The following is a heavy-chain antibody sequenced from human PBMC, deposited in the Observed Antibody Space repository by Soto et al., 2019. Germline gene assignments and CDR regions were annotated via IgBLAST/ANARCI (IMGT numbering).Heavy chain of an antibody. V-gene: IGHV1-18*01. CDR1: GYTFTNYG. D-gene: IGHD6-19*01. CDR3: ARGGRCGWPDWFDP. J-gene: IGHJ5*02. Sequence: QVQLVQSGAEVKKPGASVKVSCKASGYTFTNYGISWVRQAPGQGLEWMGWISGYNANTNYAQKVQGRVVMTTDTSSTTAYMELRSLRSDDTAVYYCARGGRCGWPDWFDPWGQGTLVTVSS. CDR2: ISGYNANT.